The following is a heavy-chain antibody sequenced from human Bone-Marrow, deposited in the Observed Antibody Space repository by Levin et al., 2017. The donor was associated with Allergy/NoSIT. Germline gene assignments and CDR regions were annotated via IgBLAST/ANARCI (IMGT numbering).Heavy chain of an antibody. J-gene: IGHJ5*02. CDR2: INQDGSET. V-gene: IGHV3-7*01. D-gene: IGHD5-24*01. CDR3: ARRSYNAFNP. CDR1: GFTFRSYW. Sequence: LSLTCAASGFTFRSYWMTWVRQAPGKGLEWLAIINQDGSETYYVDSVTGRFTISRDNAKNSLYLQMNSLRAEDTAVYYCARRSYNAFNPWGQGTLVTVSS.